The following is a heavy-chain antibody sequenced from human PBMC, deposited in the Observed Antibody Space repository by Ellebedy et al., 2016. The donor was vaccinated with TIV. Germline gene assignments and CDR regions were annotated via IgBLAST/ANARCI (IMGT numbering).Heavy chain of an antibody. CDR1: GGTFSSYA. CDR3: ARFSSPRGAGFDY. J-gene: IGHJ4*02. Sequence: AASVKVSCKASGGTFSSYAISWVRQAPGQGLEWMGGIIPIFGTANYAQKFQGRVTITADESTSTAYMELSSLRYEDTAVYYCARFSSPRGAGFDYWGQGTLVTVSS. D-gene: IGHD3-10*01. V-gene: IGHV1-69*13. CDR2: IIPIFGTA.